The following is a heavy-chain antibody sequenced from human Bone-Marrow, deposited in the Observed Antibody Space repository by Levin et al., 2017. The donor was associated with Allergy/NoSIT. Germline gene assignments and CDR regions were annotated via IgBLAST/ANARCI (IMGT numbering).Heavy chain of an antibody. CDR2: IRDKVNSYAT. CDR3: TREAVVDYYFDY. D-gene: IGHD2-2*01. CDR1: GFTFSGCA. V-gene: IGHV3-73*01. Sequence: SGGSLRLSCAASGFTFSGCAIHWVRQASGKGLEWVGRIRDKVNSYATAYGASVKGRFTISRDDSENTAYLQMNSLKTEDTAVYYCTREAVVDYYFDYWGQGTLVTVSS. J-gene: IGHJ4*02.